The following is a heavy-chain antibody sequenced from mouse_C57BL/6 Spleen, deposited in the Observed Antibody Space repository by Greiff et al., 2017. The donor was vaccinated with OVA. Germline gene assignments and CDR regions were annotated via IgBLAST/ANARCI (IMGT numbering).Heavy chain of an antibody. Sequence: VKLMESGPELVKPGASVKISCKASGYAFSSSWMNWVKQRPGKGLEWIGRIYPGDGDTNYNGKFKGKATLTADKSSSTAYMQLRSLTSEDSAVYYCARGLREGLFAYWGQGTLVTVSA. CDR3: ARGLREGLFAY. CDR1: GYAFSSSW. D-gene: IGHD3-2*02. CDR2: IYPGDGDT. V-gene: IGHV1-82*01. J-gene: IGHJ3*01.